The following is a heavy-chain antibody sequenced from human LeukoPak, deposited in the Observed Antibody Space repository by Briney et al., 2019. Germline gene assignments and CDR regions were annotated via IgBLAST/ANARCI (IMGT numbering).Heavy chain of an antibody. J-gene: IGHJ4*02. V-gene: IGHV3-9*01. CDR1: GFTFDDYA. CDR3: ARDLSSGWYFSYFDY. Sequence: PGGSLRLSCAASGFTFDDYAMHWVRQAPGKGLEWVSGISWNSGSIAYADSVKGRFTISRDNAKNSLYLQMNSLRAEDTAVYYCARDLSSGWYFSYFDYWGQGTLVTVSS. D-gene: IGHD6-19*01. CDR2: ISWNSGSI.